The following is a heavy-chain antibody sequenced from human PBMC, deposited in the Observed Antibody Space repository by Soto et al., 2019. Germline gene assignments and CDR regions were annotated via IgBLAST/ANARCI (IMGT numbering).Heavy chain of an antibody. J-gene: IGHJ4*02. V-gene: IGHV3-23*01. CDR1: GFTFSSYS. CDR3: AKGQERTRGWPYFFDY. D-gene: IGHD6-19*01. Sequence: GGSLRLSCAASGFTFSSYSMNWVRQAPGKGLEWVSSISASGGTTYYADSVKGRFTVSRENSKNTLYLQVNSLRAEDAAVYYCAKGQERTRGWPYFFDYWGQGNLVTVSS. CDR2: ISASGGTT.